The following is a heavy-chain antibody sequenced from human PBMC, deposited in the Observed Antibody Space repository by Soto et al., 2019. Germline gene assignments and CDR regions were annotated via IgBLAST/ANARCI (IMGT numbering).Heavy chain of an antibody. CDR1: GGTFSSYA. D-gene: IGHD2-21*02. CDR2: IVPLFRTT. J-gene: IGHJ4*02. Sequence: QVQLVQSGAEAKKPGSSVKVSCKTSGGTFSSYAISWVRQAPGQGLEWMGGIVPLFRTTNYAQKFQGRVTITADTSTYTVYMELSGLRSGDTAVYYCARADSDVVILPDVRPLFDLWGQGALVTVSS. V-gene: IGHV1-69*06. CDR3: ARADSDVVILPDVRPLFDL.